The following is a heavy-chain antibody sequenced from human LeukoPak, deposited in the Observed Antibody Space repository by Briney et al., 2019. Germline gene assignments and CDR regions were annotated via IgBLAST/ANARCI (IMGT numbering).Heavy chain of an antibody. D-gene: IGHD6-6*01. Sequence: GGSLRLSCAASGFTFSSYAMHWVRQAPGKGLEWVAVISYDGSNKYYADSVKGRFTISRDNSKNALYLQMNSLRAEDTAVYYCARGIAARPRPLDYWGQGTLVTVSS. J-gene: IGHJ4*02. CDR2: ISYDGSNK. V-gene: IGHV3-30-3*01. CDR3: ARGIAARPRPLDY. CDR1: GFTFSSYA.